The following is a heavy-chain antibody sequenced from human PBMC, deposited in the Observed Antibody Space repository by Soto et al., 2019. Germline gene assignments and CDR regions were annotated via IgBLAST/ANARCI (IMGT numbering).Heavy chain of an antibody. CDR3: ARHDYDFWSGYLSFDY. V-gene: IGHV3-11*01. J-gene: IGHJ4*02. D-gene: IGHD3-3*01. Sequence: GGSLRLSCAASGFTFSDYYMSWIRQAPGKGLEWVSYISSSGSTIYYADSVKGRLTISRANATDSLYLQMNSLRTEDTAVYYCARHDYDFWSGYLSFDYWGQGTLVTVSS. CDR2: ISSSGSTI. CDR1: GFTFSDYY.